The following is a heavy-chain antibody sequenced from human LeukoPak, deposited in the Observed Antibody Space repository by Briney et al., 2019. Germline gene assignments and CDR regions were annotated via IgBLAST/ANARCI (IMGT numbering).Heavy chain of an antibody. CDR3: ARDLSGHYTVDY. CDR2: ISYDGSMK. J-gene: IGHJ4*02. D-gene: IGHD3-22*01. V-gene: IGHV3-30-3*01. Sequence: GRSLRLSCAASGFTFSRYGLHWVRQAPGKGLEWVAIISYDGSMKYYADSVRGRFSVSRDNSKNTMYLQMNSLRAEDTAVFYCARDLSGHYTVDYWGQGTLVTVSS. CDR1: GFTFSRYG.